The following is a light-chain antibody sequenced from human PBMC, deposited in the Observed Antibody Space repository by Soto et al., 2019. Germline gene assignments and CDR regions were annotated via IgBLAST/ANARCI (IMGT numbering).Light chain of an antibody. CDR1: QSISSSY. Sequence: EIVLTQSPGTLSLAVGERATLSCRASQSISSSYLAWYQQRPGQAPKLLIYGASRRATGVPDRFSGSESGTDFTLTISRMEPEDFAVYYCHQYGGSPWYTFGQGTRLEV. J-gene: IGKJ2*01. CDR2: GAS. V-gene: IGKV3-20*01. CDR3: HQYGGSPWYT.